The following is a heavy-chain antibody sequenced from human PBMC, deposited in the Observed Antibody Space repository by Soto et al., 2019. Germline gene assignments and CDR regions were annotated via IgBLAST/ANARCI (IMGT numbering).Heavy chain of an antibody. J-gene: IGHJ6*03. CDR3: AKAANCSSTSCYKADHYYYYIDV. V-gene: IGHV3-9*01. Sequence: GGSLRLSCAASGFTFDDYAMHWVRQAPGKGLEWVSGISWNSGSIGYADSVKGRFTISRDNAKNSLYLQMNSLRAEDTALYYCAKAANCSSTSCYKADHYYYYIDVWGKGTTVTVSS. CDR1: GFTFDDYA. CDR2: ISWNSGSI. D-gene: IGHD2-2*01.